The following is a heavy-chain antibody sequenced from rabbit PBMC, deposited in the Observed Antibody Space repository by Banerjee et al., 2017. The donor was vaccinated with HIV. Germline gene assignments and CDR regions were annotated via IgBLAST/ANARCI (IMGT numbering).Heavy chain of an antibody. Sequence: QSLEESGGDLVKPEGSLTLTCKASGFDFSSYYYMCWVRQAPGKGLEWIACIYGGSSAITYYASWAKGRFTISKTSSTTVTLQMTSLTAADTATYFCARDLAGVIGWNFGLWGPGTLVTVS. V-gene: IGHV1S40*01. J-gene: IGHJ4*01. CDR1: GFDFSSYYY. D-gene: IGHD4-1*01. CDR2: IYGGSSAIT. CDR3: ARDLAGVIGWNFGL.